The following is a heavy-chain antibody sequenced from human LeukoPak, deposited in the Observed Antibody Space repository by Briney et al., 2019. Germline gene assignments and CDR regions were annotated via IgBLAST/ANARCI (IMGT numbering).Heavy chain of an antibody. Sequence: PGGSLRLSCAASGFTFSSYAMSCVRQAPGKGLEWVSAISGSGGSTYYADSVKGRFTISRDNSKNTLYLQMNSLRAEDTAVYYCAKLPRQSPRGYSYGYPFDYWGQGTLVTVSS. CDR1: GFTFSSYA. CDR2: ISGSGGST. CDR3: AKLPRQSPRGYSYGYPFDY. J-gene: IGHJ4*02. D-gene: IGHD5-18*01. V-gene: IGHV3-23*01.